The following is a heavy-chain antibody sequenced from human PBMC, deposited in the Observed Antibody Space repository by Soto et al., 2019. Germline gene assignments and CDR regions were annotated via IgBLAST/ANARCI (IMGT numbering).Heavy chain of an antibody. J-gene: IGHJ6*02. V-gene: IGHV3-48*01. CDR3: AKDRLPGTFYYYGMDV. CDR2: ISSGSGAI. D-gene: IGHD1-1*01. CDR1: GFAFSSYS. Sequence: PGGSLRLSCAASGFAFSSYSINWVRQAPGKGLEWVSYISSGSGAIYYADSVKGRFTISRDNAKNSLYLQMNSLRPEDTAVYYCAKDRLPGTFYYYGMDVWGQGTTVTVSS.